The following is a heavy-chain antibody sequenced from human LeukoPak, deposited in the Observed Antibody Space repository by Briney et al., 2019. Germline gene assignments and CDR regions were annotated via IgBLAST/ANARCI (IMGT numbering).Heavy chain of an antibody. CDR1: GFTFSSYG. J-gene: IGHJ4*02. V-gene: IGHV3-30*02. CDR2: IRYDGSNK. Sequence: GGSLRLSCAASGFTFSSYGMHWVRQAPGKGLEWVAFIRYDGSNKYYADSVKGRFTISRDNSKNTLYLQMNSLRAEDTAVYYCARATTIAAAGADFDYWGQGTLVTVSS. D-gene: IGHD6-13*01. CDR3: ARATTIAAAGADFDY.